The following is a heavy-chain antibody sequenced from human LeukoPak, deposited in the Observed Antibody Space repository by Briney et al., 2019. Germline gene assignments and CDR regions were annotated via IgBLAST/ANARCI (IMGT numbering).Heavy chain of an antibody. Sequence: PGGSLRLSCAASGFTVSNNYMSWVRQAPGKGLEWVSAISGSGGSTYYADSVKGRFTISRDNSKNTLYLQMNSLRAEDTAVYYCAKWSPMASDYWGQGTLVTVSS. CDR3: AKWSPMASDY. CDR1: GFTVSNNY. J-gene: IGHJ4*02. CDR2: ISGSGGST. V-gene: IGHV3-23*01. D-gene: IGHD3-10*01.